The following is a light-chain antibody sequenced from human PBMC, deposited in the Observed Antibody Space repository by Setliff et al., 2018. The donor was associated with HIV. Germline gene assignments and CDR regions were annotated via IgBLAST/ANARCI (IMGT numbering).Light chain of an antibody. J-gene: IGLJ1*01. V-gene: IGLV2-23*02. CDR1: SSDVGAYNY. Sequence: QSALTQPASVSGSPGQAITISCSGTSSDVGAYNYVSWYQQHPGKAPKVMIYDVNKWPSGVSNRFSGSKSGNTASLTISGLQAEDEADYYCCSYVNSGIYGFGTGTKVTVL. CDR2: DVN. CDR3: CSYVNSGIYG.